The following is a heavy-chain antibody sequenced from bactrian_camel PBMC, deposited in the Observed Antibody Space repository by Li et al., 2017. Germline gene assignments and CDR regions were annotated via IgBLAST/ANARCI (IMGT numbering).Heavy chain of an antibody. CDR2: INSVGGST. D-gene: IGHD2*01. J-gene: IGHJ4*01. Sequence: VQLVESGGDLVQPGGSLRLSCALSGFTTWDMSWVRQAPGKGLEWVSVINSVGGSTYYADSVKGRFTISRDNAKNTLYLQLNSLKTEDTAMYYCAAGGGNGAFCYTGERSMDYWGQGTQVTVS. V-gene: IGHV3S40*01. CDR1: GFTTWD. CDR3: AAGGGNGAFCYTGERSMDY.